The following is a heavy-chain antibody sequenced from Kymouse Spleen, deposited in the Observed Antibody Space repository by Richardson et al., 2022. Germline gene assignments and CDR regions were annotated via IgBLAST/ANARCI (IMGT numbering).Heavy chain of an antibody. Sequence: QVQLQQWGAGLLKPSETLSLTCAVYGGSFSGYYWSWIRQPPGKGLEWIGEINHSGSTNYNPSLKSRVTISVDTSKNQFSLKLSSVTAADTAVYYCAVRHSSGWSPFDYWGQGTLVTVSS. CDR2: INHSGST. D-gene: IGHD6-19*01. V-gene: IGHV4-34*01. CDR1: GGSFSGYY. J-gene: IGHJ4*02. CDR3: AVRHSSGWSPFDY.